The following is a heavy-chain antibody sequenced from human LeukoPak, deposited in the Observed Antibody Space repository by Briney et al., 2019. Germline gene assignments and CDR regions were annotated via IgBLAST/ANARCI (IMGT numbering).Heavy chain of an antibody. J-gene: IGHJ4*02. CDR1: GFTFSSYW. CDR2: IKQDGSEK. V-gene: IGHV3-7*01. Sequence: HPGGSLRLSCAASGFTFSSYWMSWVRQAPGKGLEWVANIKQDGSEKYYVDSVKGRFTISRDNAKNSLYLQMNSLRAEDTAVYYCARVFWGMGSSWYLDYWGQGTLVTVSS. D-gene: IGHD6-13*01. CDR3: ARVFWGMGSSWYLDY.